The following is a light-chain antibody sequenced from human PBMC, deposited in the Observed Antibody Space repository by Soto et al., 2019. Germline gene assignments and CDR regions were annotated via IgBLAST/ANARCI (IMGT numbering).Light chain of an antibody. CDR2: GAS. J-gene: IGKJ5*01. Sequence: EIVLTQSPASLSVSPGERATLSCRASQSVNNHLAWYQQKPGRPPRLLIYGASTRATGIPARFSGSGSGTEFTLSISSLQSEDFAVYYCQQYNKWPITFGLGTRL. CDR3: QQYNKWPIT. CDR1: QSVNNH. V-gene: IGKV3-15*01.